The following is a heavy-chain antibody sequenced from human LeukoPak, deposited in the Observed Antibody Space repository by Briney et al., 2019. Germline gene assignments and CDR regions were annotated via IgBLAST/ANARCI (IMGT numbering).Heavy chain of an antibody. CDR2: IYPSGTI. Sequence: PSETLSLTCTVSGSSMNTYFWTWIRQPAGKGLEWVGRIYPSGTINYNPSLRSRISMSVDMSMNQFSLNLSSVTAADTAVYYCARDRYGGIIDYWGQGTLVSGSS. CDR1: GSSMNTYF. D-gene: IGHD1-26*01. CDR3: ARDRYGGIIDY. V-gene: IGHV4-4*07. J-gene: IGHJ4*02.